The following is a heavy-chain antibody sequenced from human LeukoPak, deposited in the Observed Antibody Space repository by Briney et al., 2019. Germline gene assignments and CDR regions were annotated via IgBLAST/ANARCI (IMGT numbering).Heavy chain of an antibody. CDR3: ARVPGVAVAGTSYCDY. Sequence: ASVKVSCKASGYTFTSYDINWVRQATGQGLEWMGWMNPNSGNTGYAQKFQGRVTMTRNTSISTAYMELSSLRSEDTAAYYCARVPGVAVAGTSYCDYWGQGTLVTVSS. CDR1: GYTFTSYD. V-gene: IGHV1-8*01. D-gene: IGHD6-19*01. CDR2: MNPNSGNT. J-gene: IGHJ4*02.